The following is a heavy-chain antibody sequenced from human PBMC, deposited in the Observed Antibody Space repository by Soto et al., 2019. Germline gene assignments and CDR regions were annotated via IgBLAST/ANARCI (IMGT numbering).Heavy chain of an antibody. CDR1: GYTLTELS. CDR3: STGRHHYYGSSGDWFDP. Sequence: ASVKVSCKVSGYTLTELSMHWVRQAPGKGLEWMGGFDPEDGETIYAQKFQGRVTMTEDTSTDTAYMELSSLRSEDTAVYYCSTGRHHYYGSSGDWFDPWGQGTLVTVSS. J-gene: IGHJ5*02. CDR2: FDPEDGET. D-gene: IGHD3-22*01. V-gene: IGHV1-24*01.